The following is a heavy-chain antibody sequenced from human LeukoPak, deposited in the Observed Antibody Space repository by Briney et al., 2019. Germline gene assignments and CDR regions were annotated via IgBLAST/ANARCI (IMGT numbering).Heavy chain of an antibody. CDR1: GGSISSGGYY. Sequence: SETLSLTCTVSGGSISSGGYYWSWIRQHPGKGLEWIGYIYYSGSTYYNPSLKSRVTISVDTSKNQFSLKLSSVTAADTAVYYCARGVYYYDSSGYSYYFDYWGQGTLVTVSS. D-gene: IGHD3-22*01. J-gene: IGHJ4*02. CDR2: IYYSGST. CDR3: ARGVYYYDSSGYSYYFDY. V-gene: IGHV4-31*03.